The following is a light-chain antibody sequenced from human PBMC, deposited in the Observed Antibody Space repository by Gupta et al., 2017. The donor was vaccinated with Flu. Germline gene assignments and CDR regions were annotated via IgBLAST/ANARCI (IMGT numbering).Light chain of an antibody. Sequence: IQMTQSPSSLSASVGDRVTITCRASQGLGLRNYLGWYQQKPGKAPKLLIYAASTLQSGVPSRFSGSGSGTDFTLTISSLQPEDVATYYCQQNDNTPCTFGQGTKLEIK. CDR2: AAS. CDR1: QGLGLRNY. J-gene: IGKJ2*02. CDR3: QQNDNTPCT. V-gene: IGKV1-6*01.